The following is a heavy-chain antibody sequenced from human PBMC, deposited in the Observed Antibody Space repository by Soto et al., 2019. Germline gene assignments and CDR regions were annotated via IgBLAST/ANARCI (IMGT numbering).Heavy chain of an antibody. V-gene: IGHV3-33*01. Sequence: GGSLRLSCAASGFTFSSYGMHWVRQAPGKGLEWVAVIWYDGSNKYYVDSVKGRFTISRDNSKNTLYLQMNSLRAEDTAVYYCARLLVDTAMVLSGGFDYWGQGTLVTVSS. J-gene: IGHJ4*02. CDR3: ARLLVDTAMVLSGGFDY. D-gene: IGHD5-18*01. CDR1: GFTFSSYG. CDR2: IWYDGSNK.